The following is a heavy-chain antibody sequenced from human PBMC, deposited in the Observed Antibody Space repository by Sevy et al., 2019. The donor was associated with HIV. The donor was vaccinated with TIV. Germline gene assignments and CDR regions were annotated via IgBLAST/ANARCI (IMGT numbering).Heavy chain of an antibody. CDR3: AKDSTTGCYYDSSGYYFYYYYMDV. V-gene: IGHV3-30*18. J-gene: IGHJ6*03. CDR1: GFTFSSYG. D-gene: IGHD3-22*01. Sequence: GGSLRLSCAASGFTFSSYGMHWVRQAPGKGLEWVAVISYDGSNKYYADSVKGRFTISRDNSKNTLYLQMNSLRAEDTAVYYCAKDSTTGCYYDSSGYYFYYYYMDVWGKGTTVTVSS. CDR2: ISYDGSNK.